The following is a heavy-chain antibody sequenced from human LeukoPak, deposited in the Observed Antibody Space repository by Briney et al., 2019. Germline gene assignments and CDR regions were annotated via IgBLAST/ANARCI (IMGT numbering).Heavy chain of an antibody. CDR3: ARFLIYYDSSGSMYYFDY. D-gene: IGHD3-22*01. Sequence: PSETLPLTCTVSGGSISSSSYYWGWIRQPPGKGLEWIGSIYYSGSTYYNPSLKSRVTISVDTSKNQFSLKLSSVTAADTAVYYCARFLIYYDSSGSMYYFDYWGQGTLVTVSS. CDR1: GGSISSSSYY. CDR2: IYYSGST. V-gene: IGHV4-39*01. J-gene: IGHJ4*02.